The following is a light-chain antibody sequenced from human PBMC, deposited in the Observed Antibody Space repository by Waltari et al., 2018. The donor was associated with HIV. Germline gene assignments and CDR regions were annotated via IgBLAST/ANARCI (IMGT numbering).Light chain of an antibody. CDR3: QHFGGLSYT. CDR1: QSVRSGH. V-gene: IGKV3-20*01. J-gene: IGKJ2*01. Sequence: IVLTQSPGTLSLSPGERATLSCRASQSVRSGHLAWYQQQPGQAPRLLIYGASSRATGIPDRFSASGSGTDFTLSITRLEPEDFAMYYCQHFGGLSYTFGQGTNLEIK. CDR2: GAS.